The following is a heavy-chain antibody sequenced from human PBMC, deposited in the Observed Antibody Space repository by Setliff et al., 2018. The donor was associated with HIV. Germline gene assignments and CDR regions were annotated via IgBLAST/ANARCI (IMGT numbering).Heavy chain of an antibody. V-gene: IGHV4-4*07. Sequence: PSETLSLTCTVSGGSITSSYWSWIRQPAGKGLEWIGRIYTSGSTNYNPSLKSRVTMSVDTSKNQFSLRLSSVTAADTAVYYCARDQKGYSYGYFDSWGQGTLVTVSS. CDR2: IYTSGST. CDR1: GGSITSSY. J-gene: IGHJ4*02. CDR3: ARDQKGYSYGYFDS. D-gene: IGHD5-18*01.